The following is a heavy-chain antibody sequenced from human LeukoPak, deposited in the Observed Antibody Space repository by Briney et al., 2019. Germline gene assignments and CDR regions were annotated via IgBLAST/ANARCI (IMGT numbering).Heavy chain of an antibody. D-gene: IGHD2-2*01. J-gene: IGHJ4*02. V-gene: IGHV3-53*01. CDR3: AKEAVVVPAAIPLFDY. CDR1: GFTVSSNY. CDR2: IYSGGST. Sequence: GGSLRLSCAASGFTVSSNYMSWVRQAPGKGLEWVSVIYSGGSTYYADSVKGRFTISRDNSKNTLYLQMNSLRAEDTAVYYCAKEAVVVPAAIPLFDYWGQGTLVTVSS.